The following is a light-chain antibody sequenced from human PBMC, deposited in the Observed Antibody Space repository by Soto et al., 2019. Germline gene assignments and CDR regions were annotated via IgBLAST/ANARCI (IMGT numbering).Light chain of an antibody. CDR3: QQYGSSTNT. CDR1: QSVSSRY. CDR2: GAS. V-gene: IGKV3-20*01. Sequence: IVLTQYPDTRSLSAGERATLSCRASQSVSSRYLAWYQQKHGQAPRLIIYGASSRATGIPDRFSGSVSGTDGTLTISRLEQEDGAVYDCQQYGSSTNTFGQGTRLEIK. J-gene: IGKJ5*01.